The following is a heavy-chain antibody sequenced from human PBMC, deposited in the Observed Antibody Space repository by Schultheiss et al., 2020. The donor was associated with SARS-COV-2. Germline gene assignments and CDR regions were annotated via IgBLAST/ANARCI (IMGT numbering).Heavy chain of an antibody. D-gene: IGHD3-10*01. CDR1: GFTFSSYA. CDR2: ISGSGGST. J-gene: IGHJ6*02. V-gene: IGHV3-23*01. CDR3: ARRQYYYGSGSPNYYGMDV. Sequence: GGSLRLSCAASGFTFSSYAMSWVRQAPGKGLEWVSAISGSGGSTYYADSVKGRFTISRDNAKNSLYLQMNSLRAEDTAVYYCARRQYYYGSGSPNYYGMDVWGQGTTVTVSS.